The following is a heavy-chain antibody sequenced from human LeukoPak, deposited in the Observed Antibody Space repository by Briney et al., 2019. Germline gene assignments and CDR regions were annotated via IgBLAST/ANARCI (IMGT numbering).Heavy chain of an antibody. J-gene: IGHJ5*02. CDR1: GGTFSRYA. D-gene: IGHD2-2*01. V-gene: IGHV1-69*13. CDR2: IIPIFGTA. Sequence: SVKVSCKASGGTFSRYAISWVRQAPGQGLEWMGGIIPIFGTANYAHKFQCRVTITADESTSTAYLELSSLSAVDTAGHLFARGELGYGSRTSCYPSNWFDPWGEGTLVTVSS. CDR3: ARGELGYGSRTSCYPSNWFDP.